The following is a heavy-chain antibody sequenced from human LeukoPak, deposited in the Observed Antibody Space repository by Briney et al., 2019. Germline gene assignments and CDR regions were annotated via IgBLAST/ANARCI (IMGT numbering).Heavy chain of an antibody. CDR3: ARDNRAVGATHFDY. D-gene: IGHD1-26*01. V-gene: IGHV3-23*01. Sequence: PGGSLRLSCAASGFTFRIYAMSWVRQAPGKGLEWVSAFSGSGGSTYYADSVKGRFTISRDNAKNSLYLQMNSLRAEDTAVYYCARDNRAVGATHFDYWGQGTLVTVSS. CDR1: GFTFRIYA. CDR2: FSGSGGST. J-gene: IGHJ4*02.